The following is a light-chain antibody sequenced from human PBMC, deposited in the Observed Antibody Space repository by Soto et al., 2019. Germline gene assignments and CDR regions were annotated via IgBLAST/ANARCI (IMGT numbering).Light chain of an antibody. V-gene: IGKV1-39*01. CDR3: QQSYTNPL. Sequence: DIQMTQAPSSLSASVGDRVTITCRASQSISNYLNWYQQIAGKVPKLLIYAATSLQSGVPSRFSGSGSGTDFTLTISSLQPEDFATYYCQQSYTNPLFGQGTRLDI. J-gene: IGKJ5*01. CDR2: AAT. CDR1: QSISNY.